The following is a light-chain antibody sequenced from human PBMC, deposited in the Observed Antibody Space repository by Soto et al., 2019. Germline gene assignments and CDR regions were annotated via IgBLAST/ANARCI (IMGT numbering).Light chain of an antibody. J-gene: IGLJ1*01. V-gene: IGLV2-14*01. CDR1: SSDVGGYNF. CDR2: DVS. Sequence: QSALTQPASVSGSPGQSITISCTGTSSDVGGYNFVSWYQQHPGKAPKLMIHDVSNRPSGVSNRFSGSKSGNTASLTISGLQADYVADYYCSSYTSISTHVFGTGTKVTVL. CDR3: SSYTSISTHV.